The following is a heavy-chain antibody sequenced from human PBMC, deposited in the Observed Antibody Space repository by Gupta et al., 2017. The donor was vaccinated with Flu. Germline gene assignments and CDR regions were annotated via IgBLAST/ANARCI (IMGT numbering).Heavy chain of an antibody. CDR3: ARGVVMPDVLGFHALDV. Sequence: PGQGLEWLGRITPKTGDTRDVQKFQGRVTMTRDTSTSTVYMELTSLTSADTAIYYCARGVVMPDVLGFHALDVWGQGTLVTVSS. CDR2: ITPKTGDT. J-gene: IGHJ3*01. D-gene: IGHD3-10*02. V-gene: IGHV1-2*06.